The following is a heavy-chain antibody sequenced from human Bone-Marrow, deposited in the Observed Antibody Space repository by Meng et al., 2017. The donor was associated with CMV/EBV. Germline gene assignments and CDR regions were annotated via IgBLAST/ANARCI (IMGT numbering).Heavy chain of an antibody. CDR3: ARADSGGWYSS. CDR1: GGTFRNYA. V-gene: IGHV1-69*05. CDR2: IIPNVGIA. J-gene: IGHJ5*02. Sequence: SVKVSCKASGGTFRNYAISWVRQAPGQGLEWMGGIIPNVGIANYAQKFQGRVTITTDESTNTGYMELSGLRSDDTAVYYCARADSGGWYSSWGQGTLVTVSS. D-gene: IGHD6-19*01.